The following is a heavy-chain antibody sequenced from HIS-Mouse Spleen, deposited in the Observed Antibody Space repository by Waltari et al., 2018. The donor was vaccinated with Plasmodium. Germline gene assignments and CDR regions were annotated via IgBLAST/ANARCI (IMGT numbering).Heavy chain of an antibody. CDR1: GFTFSSYA. D-gene: IGHD3-3*01. CDR3: ARLYYDFWSGYYPYGMDV. Sequence: QVQLVESGGGVVQPGRSLRLSCAASGFTFSSYAMPWVRQAPGKWLEWGAVITYDGRNKYYADSVKGRFTISRDNSKNTLYLQMNSLRAEDTAVYYCARLYYDFWSGYYPYGMDVWGQGTTVTVSS. J-gene: IGHJ6*02. V-gene: IGHV3-30*04. CDR2: ITYDGRNK.